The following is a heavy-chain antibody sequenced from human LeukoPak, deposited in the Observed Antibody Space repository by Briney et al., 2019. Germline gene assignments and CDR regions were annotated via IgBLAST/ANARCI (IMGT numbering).Heavy chain of an antibody. CDR2: INDIGYTA. V-gene: IGHV3-23*01. D-gene: IGHD3-16*02. CDR1: GFSFSSFA. J-gene: IGHJ4*02. Sequence: PGGSLRLSCAASGFSFSSFAMSWVRQAPGKGLEWVSGINDIGYTANYADSVKGRFTISRDNSKNTLLLQMNSLRAEDTAVYYCAKDRYIFDNWGQGTLVTVSS. CDR3: AKDRYIFDN.